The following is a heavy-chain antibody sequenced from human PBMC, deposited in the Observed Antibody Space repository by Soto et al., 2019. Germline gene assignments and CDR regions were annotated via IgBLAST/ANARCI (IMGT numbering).Heavy chain of an antibody. V-gene: IGHV1-3*01. CDR2: INAGNGNT. Sequence: ASVKVSCKASGYTFTSYAMHWVRQAPGQRLEWMGWINAGNGNTKYSQKFQGRVTITRDTSASTAYMELSSLRSEDTAVYYCARSGTPLGYCSSTSCPPFYMDVWGKGTTVTVSS. CDR3: ARSGTPLGYCSSTSCPPFYMDV. CDR1: GYTFTSYA. D-gene: IGHD2-2*01. J-gene: IGHJ6*03.